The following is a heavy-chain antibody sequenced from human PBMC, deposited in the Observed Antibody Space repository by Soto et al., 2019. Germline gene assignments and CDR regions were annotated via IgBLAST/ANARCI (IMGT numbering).Heavy chain of an antibody. Sequence: QAPLQQSGPGLVRPSQTLSLTCAISGASVSSNSAAWNWIRQSPSRGLEWRGSPYYRSRWYNVYAVSGRSSITVSLDTATNPFSLDLKSVTPEETAVYFCTGTSSLQWYDMDVWDEGSAVTVS. V-gene: IGHV6-1*01. J-gene: IGHJ6*03. CDR3: TGTSSLQWYDMDV. D-gene: IGHD1-7*01. CDR2: PYYRSRWYN. CDR1: GASVSSNSAA.